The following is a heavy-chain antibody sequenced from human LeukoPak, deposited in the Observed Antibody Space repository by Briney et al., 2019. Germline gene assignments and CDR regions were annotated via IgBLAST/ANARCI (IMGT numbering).Heavy chain of an antibody. CDR1: GFTFSSYA. Sequence: GGSLRLSCAASGFTFSSYAMSWVRQAPGEGLEWVSAISGSGGSTYYADSVKGRFTISRDNSKNTLYLQMNSLRAEDTAVYYCAKTLSSMVRGVRCYFDYWGQGTLVTVSS. CDR2: ISGSGGST. V-gene: IGHV3-23*01. J-gene: IGHJ4*02. CDR3: AKTLSSMVRGVRCYFDY. D-gene: IGHD3-10*01.